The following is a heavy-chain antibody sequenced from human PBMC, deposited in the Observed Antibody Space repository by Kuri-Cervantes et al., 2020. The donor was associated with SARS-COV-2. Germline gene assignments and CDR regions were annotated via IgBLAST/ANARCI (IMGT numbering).Heavy chain of an antibody. CDR1: GYTFTSYG. V-gene: IGHV1-18*01. J-gene: IGHJ4*02. CDR2: ISHWSGNT. Sequence: ASVKVSCKTSGYTFTSYGTTWVRQAPGQGLEWMGWISHWSGNTDYAQRVQDRVILTRDTSTSTTYMELRSLRSDDTAVYYCARGDFTAGFHWGQGTQVTVSS. CDR3: ARGDFTAGFH. D-gene: IGHD2-8*02.